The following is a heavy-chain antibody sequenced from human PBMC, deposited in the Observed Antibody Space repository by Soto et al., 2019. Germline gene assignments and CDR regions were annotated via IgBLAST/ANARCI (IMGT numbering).Heavy chain of an antibody. J-gene: IGHJ4*02. Sequence: SETLSLTCTVSGGSISSGGYYWSWIRQNPGKGLEWIGYIYYSGSTYYNPSLKSRVTISVDTSKNQFSLKLSSVTAADTAVYYCARSTSRYGDSSNWGYWGQGTLVTVSS. CDR1: GGSISSGGYY. CDR3: ARSTSRYGDSSNWGY. V-gene: IGHV4-31*03. D-gene: IGHD4-17*01. CDR2: IYYSGST.